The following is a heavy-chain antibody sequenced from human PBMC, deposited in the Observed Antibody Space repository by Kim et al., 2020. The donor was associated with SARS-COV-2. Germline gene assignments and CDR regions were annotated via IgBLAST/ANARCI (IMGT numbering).Heavy chain of an antibody. CDR1: GFTFSSYW. Sequence: GGSLRLSCAASGFTFSSYWMSWVRQAPGKGLEWVANIKQDGSEKYYVDSVKGRFTISRDNAKNSLYLQMNSLRAEDTAVYYCAVTYYDFWSGYPSPGGMDVWGQGTTVTVSS. V-gene: IGHV3-7*01. J-gene: IGHJ6*02. CDR2: IKQDGSEK. CDR3: AVTYYDFWSGYPSPGGMDV. D-gene: IGHD3-3*01.